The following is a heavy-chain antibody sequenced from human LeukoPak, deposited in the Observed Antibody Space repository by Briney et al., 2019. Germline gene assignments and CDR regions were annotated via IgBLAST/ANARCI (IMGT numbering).Heavy chain of an antibody. V-gene: IGHV3-30-3*01. J-gene: IGHJ4*02. CDR2: ISYDGSNK. D-gene: IGHD3-16*02. CDR3: ARDEVGVWGSYPH. Sequence: GGSLRLSCAASGFTFSSYAMHWVRQAPGKGLEWVAVISYDGSNKYYADSVKGRFTISRDNSKNTLYLQMNSLRAEDTAVYYCARDEVGVWGSYPHWGQGTLVTVSS. CDR1: GFTFSSYA.